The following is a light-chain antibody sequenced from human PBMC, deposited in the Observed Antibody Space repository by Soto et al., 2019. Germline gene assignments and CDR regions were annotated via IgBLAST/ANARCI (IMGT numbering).Light chain of an antibody. V-gene: IGLV1-40*01. Sequence: QSVLTQPPSVSGAPGQRVTISCTGSSSNIGAGFDVHWYQHLPGTTPKLLIYDSYNRPSGVPDRFSGSKSDTSASLAITGLQAEDESDYYCQSYDESLSAVVFGGGTKLTVL. J-gene: IGLJ2*01. CDR1: SSNIGAGFD. CDR2: DSY. CDR3: QSYDESLSAVV.